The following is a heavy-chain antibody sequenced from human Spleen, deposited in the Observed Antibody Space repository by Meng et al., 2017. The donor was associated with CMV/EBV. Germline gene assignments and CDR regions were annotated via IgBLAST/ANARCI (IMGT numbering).Heavy chain of an antibody. D-gene: IGHD2-15*01. CDR1: YTFTNFG. Sequence: YTFTNFGITWVRQAPGQGLEWMAWISTYNGNTNLAQHFQGRLTMTTDTSTSTAYMELSRLRSDDTAVYYCARDGLGYCSGGSCYSDYWGQGTLVTVSS. V-gene: IGHV1-18*01. CDR2: ISTYNGNT. J-gene: IGHJ4*02. CDR3: ARDGLGYCSGGSCYSDY.